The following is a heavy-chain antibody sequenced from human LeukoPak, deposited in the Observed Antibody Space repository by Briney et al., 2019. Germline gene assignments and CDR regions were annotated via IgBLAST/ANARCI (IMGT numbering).Heavy chain of an antibody. V-gene: IGHV4-59*01. D-gene: IGHD2-2*01. CDR3: ARGLGYCSTTTCYGRYYYMDV. J-gene: IGHJ6*03. CDR2: IYYSGST. Sequence: SETLSLTCTVSGGSISSYYWSWIRQPPGKGLEWIGYIYYSGSTNYNPSLKSRVTISVDTSKNQFSLKLSSVTAADTAVYFCARGLGYCSTTTCYGRYYYMDVWGKGTTVTVSS. CDR1: GGSISSYY.